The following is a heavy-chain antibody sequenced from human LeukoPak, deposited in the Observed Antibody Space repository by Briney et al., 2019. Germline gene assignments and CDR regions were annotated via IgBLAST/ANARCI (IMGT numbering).Heavy chain of an antibody. D-gene: IGHD3-10*01. J-gene: IGHJ6*03. CDR3: ARDVVLWFGELSHLNYYYMDV. CDR1: GYTFTSYG. CDR2: ISGYNGNT. V-gene: IGHV1-18*01. Sequence: ASVKVSCKASGYTFTSYGISWVRQAPGQRLEWMGWISGYNGNTNYAQKLQGRVTMTTDTSTSTAYMELRSLRSDDTAVYYCARDVVLWFGELSHLNYYYMDVWGKGTTVTVSS.